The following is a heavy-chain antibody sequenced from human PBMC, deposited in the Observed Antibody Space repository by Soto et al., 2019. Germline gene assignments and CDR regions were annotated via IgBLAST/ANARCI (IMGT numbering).Heavy chain of an antibody. CDR2: ISYDGSNK. J-gene: IGHJ6*02. CDR3: ASGLKGSVVRTYQFYYGMDV. V-gene: IGHV3-30*04. D-gene: IGHD3-10*01. CDR1: GFSFSSYA. Sequence: QVQLVESGGGVVQPGRSLTLSCAASGFSFSSYAIHWVRQAPGKGLEWVAVISYDGSNKYYADSVKGRFTISRDNSKNTLHLQMNSLRAEDTAVYYCASGLKGSVVRTYQFYYGMDVWGQGTTVTVSS.